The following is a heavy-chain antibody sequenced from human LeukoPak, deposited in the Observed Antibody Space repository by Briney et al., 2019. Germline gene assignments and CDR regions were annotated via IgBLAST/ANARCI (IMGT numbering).Heavy chain of an antibody. V-gene: IGHV4-34*01. CDR1: GGSFSGYF. CDR3: ARGQVGGPTWVDP. Sequence: SETLSLTCAVYGGSFSGYFWTWIRQPPGKGLEWIGEINHSGTTNYNPSLKSRVTISLDTSMNQFSLKLTSVTAADTAVYYCARGQVGGPTWVDPWGQGTLVTVSS. J-gene: IGHJ5*02. D-gene: IGHD3-3*01. CDR2: INHSGTT.